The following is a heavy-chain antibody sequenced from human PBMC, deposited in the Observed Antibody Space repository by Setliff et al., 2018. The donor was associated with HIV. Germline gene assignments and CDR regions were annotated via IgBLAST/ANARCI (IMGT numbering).Heavy chain of an antibody. Sequence: GGSLRLSCAASGFTFSGYSMNWVRQAPGKGLEWVSTIRHSNPYEYYADSVKGRFTISRDDAKKSLYLQMNSLSAEDTAVYYCARGGDSSASDHWGQGTLVTVSS. CDR2: IRHSNPYE. J-gene: IGHJ4*02. CDR3: ARGGDSSASDH. CDR1: GFTFSGYS. D-gene: IGHD6-19*01. V-gene: IGHV3-21*01.